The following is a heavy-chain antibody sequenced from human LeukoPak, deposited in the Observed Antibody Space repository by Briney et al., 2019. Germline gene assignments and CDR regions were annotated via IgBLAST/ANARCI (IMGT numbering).Heavy chain of an antibody. J-gene: IGHJ6*03. V-gene: IGHV1-18*01. CDR3: ARVRYPLQKPYYYYYMYV. D-gene: IGHD4-11*01. CDR1: GYTFTSYG. Sequence: ASVKVSCKASGYTFTSYGISWVRQAPGQGLEWMGWISAYNGNTNYAQKLQGRVTMTTDTSTSTAYMELRSLRSDDTAVYYCARVRYPLQKPYYYYYMYVWGKGTTVTVSS. CDR2: ISAYNGNT.